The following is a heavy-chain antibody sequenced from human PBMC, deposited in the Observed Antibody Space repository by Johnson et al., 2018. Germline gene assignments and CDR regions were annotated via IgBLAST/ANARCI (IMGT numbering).Heavy chain of an antibody. CDR1: GFTFSDYY. V-gene: IGHV3-11*01. Sequence: VQLLESGGGLVKXGGSLRLSCAASGFTFSDYYMSWIRQAPGKGLEWVSYISSSGSTIYYADPVKGRFTISRDNAKNALYLQMNSLRADEPAIYICAKDGWFGGGYYYYYYMDVWGKGTTVTVSS. D-gene: IGHD3-10*01. CDR2: ISSSGSTI. CDR3: AKDGWFGGGYYYYYYMDV. J-gene: IGHJ6*03.